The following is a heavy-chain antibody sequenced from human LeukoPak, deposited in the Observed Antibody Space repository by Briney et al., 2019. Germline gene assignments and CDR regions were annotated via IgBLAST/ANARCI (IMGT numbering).Heavy chain of an antibody. CDR1: GFTFNNYA. Sequence: GGSLRLSCAASGFTFNNYALSWVRQAPGKGLEWVSAISGGGGSTYYADSVKGRFSISRDNSKNTLYLQMNSLRAEDTAVYYCTKEDLGYCSSTSCSFDYWGQGTLVTVSS. V-gene: IGHV3-23*01. J-gene: IGHJ4*02. CDR3: TKEDLGYCSSTSCSFDY. D-gene: IGHD2-2*01. CDR2: ISGGGGST.